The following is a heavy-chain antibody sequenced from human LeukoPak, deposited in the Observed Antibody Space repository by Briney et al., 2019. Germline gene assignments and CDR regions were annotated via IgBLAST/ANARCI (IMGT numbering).Heavy chain of an antibody. D-gene: IGHD3-3*01. V-gene: IGHV1-8*01. J-gene: IGHJ4*02. CDR2: MNPNSGNT. CDR3: ARGDSITIFGVAITTDY. Sequence: GASVTVSFKASGYTFTSYDINWVRQAARQGLEWTGWMNPNSGNTGYVQKFQGRVTMTRNTSISTAYMELSSLRSEDTAVYYCARGDSITIFGVAITTDYWGQGTLVTVSS. CDR1: GYTFTSYD.